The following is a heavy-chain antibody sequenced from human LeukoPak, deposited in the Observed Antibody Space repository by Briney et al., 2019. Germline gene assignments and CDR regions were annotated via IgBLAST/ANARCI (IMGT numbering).Heavy chain of an antibody. V-gene: IGHV3-33*01. CDR1: GFSFSSYG. CDR2: IWYDGTTK. Sequence: GGSLRLSCAASGFSFSSYGMHWVRQAPGKGLEWVAVIWYDGTTKNYADSVKGRFTISRDNSKNMLYLQMNSLRVEDTALYYCASHGELWGQGTLVTVSS. D-gene: IGHD1-26*01. CDR3: ASHGEL. J-gene: IGHJ4*02.